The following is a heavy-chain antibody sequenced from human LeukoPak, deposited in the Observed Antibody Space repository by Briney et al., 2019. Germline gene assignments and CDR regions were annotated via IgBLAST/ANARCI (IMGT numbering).Heavy chain of an antibody. CDR2: LSYHGNNK. D-gene: IGHD3-10*01. J-gene: IGHJ4*02. CDR3: AKMGSPIAMVRGVPFDY. CDR1: GFTFSTHG. Sequence: GGSLRLSCAASGFTFSTHGMHWVRQAPGKGLDWVAALSYHGNNKYYADSVKGRFTISRDNSKNTLYVQMNRLRAEDTAVYYCAKMGSPIAMVRGVPFDYWGQGTLVTVSS. V-gene: IGHV3-30*18.